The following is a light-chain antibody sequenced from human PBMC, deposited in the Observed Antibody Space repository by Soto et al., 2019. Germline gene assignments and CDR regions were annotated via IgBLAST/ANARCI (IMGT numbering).Light chain of an antibody. J-gene: IGLJ1*01. Sequence: ALTQPASVSWSTGQSITISCTGTSSDVGGYNYVSWYQQHPGKAPKLMIYDVSNRPSGVSSRFSGSKSGNTASLTISGLQAEDEADYYCSSYTSSSTLEGVFGTGTKVTVL. CDR3: SSYTSSSTLEGV. CDR2: DVS. CDR1: SSDVGGYNY. V-gene: IGLV2-14*01.